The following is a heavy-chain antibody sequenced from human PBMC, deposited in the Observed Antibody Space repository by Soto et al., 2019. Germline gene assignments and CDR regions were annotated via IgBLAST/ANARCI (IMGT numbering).Heavy chain of an antibody. CDR2: ISYDGSNK. J-gene: IGHJ4*02. V-gene: IGHV3-30*18. Sequence: VGSLRLSCASSVCTFSSYGMHCVREAPGKGLEWVAVISYDGSNKYYADSVKGRFTISRDNSKNTLYLQMNSLRAEDTAVYYCAKDLGPSSGVEYWGQGTLVNGSS. D-gene: IGHD6-19*01. CDR1: VCTFSSYG. CDR3: AKDLGPSSGVEY.